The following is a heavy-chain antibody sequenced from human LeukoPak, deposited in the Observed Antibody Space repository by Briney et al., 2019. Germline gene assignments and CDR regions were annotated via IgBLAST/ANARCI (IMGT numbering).Heavy chain of an antibody. D-gene: IGHD3-22*01. CDR2: IWYDGSNK. Sequence: GGSLRLSCAASGFTFNDYGMHWVRQAPGKGLEWVAAIWYDGSNKYYADSVKGRFTISRDNSKNTLYLQMNSLRAEDTALYYCARGQEYYYDSSAYSKFDYWGQGTLVTVSS. CDR3: ARGQEYYYDSSAYSKFDY. V-gene: IGHV3-33*01. J-gene: IGHJ4*02. CDR1: GFTFNDYG.